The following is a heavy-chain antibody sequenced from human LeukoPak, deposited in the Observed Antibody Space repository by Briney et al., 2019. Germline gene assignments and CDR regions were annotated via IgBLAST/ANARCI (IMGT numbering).Heavy chain of an antibody. Sequence: GGSLRLSCAASGFTFSSYAMNWVRQAPGKGLEWVSGISVSDGSTYYADSVRGRFTISRDNSKNTLFLQLNGLRAEDTAIYYCARAMPSSTYYFDSWGQGTLVTVSS. CDR2: ISVSDGST. CDR1: GFTFSSYA. J-gene: IGHJ4*02. D-gene: IGHD2-2*01. V-gene: IGHV3-23*01. CDR3: ARAMPSSTYYFDS.